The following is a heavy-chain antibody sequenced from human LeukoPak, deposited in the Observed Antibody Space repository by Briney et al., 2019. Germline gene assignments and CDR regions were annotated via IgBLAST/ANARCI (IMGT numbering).Heavy chain of an antibody. CDR1: GYTFTGYY. V-gene: IGHV1-2*02. J-gene: IGHJ5*02. CDR2: INPNSGGT. D-gene: IGHD3-10*01. CDR3: ARDRITMVRGVRNWFDP. Sequence: GASVKVSYKASGYTFTGYYMHWVRQAPGQGLEWMGWINPNSGGTNYAQKFQGRVTMTRDTSISTAYMELSRLRSDDTAVYYCARDRITMVRGVRNWFDPWGQGTLVTVSS.